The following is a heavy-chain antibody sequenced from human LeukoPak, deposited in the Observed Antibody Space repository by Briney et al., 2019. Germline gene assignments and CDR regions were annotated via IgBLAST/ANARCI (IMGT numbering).Heavy chain of an antibody. J-gene: IGHJ5*02. V-gene: IGHV4-39*07. CDR3: ARADSSGWYGNWFDP. CDR1: GGSISSSSYY. CDR2: IYYSGST. Sequence: SQTLSLTCTVSGGSISSSSYYWGWIRQPPGKGLEWIGSIYYSGSTYYNPSLKSRVTISVDTSKNQFSLKLSSVTAADTAVYYCARADSSGWYGNWFDPWGQGALVTVSS. D-gene: IGHD6-19*01.